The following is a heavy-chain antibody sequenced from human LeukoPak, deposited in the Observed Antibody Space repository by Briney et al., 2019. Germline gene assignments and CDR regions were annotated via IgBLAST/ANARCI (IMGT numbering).Heavy chain of an antibody. J-gene: IGHJ5*02. Sequence: SETLSLTCTVSGGSISSYYWSWIRQPAGKGLEWIGRIYTSGSTNYNPSHKSRVTMSVDTSKNQFSLKLSSVTAADTAVYYCASGPFLEWFDPWGQGTLVTVSS. CDR1: GGSISSYY. D-gene: IGHD3-3*01. V-gene: IGHV4-4*07. CDR2: IYTSGST. CDR3: ASGPFLEWFDP.